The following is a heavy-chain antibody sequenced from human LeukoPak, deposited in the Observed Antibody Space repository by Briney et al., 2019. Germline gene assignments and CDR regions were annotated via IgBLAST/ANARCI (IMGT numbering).Heavy chain of an antibody. V-gene: IGHV4-4*07. J-gene: IGHJ4*02. Sequence: SETLSLTCTVSTGSMSGYFWTWLRQPAGKGLEWIGRIYTTGSAYYNPSLESRVTFSLDTSNNQFSLDVTSVTAADTAVYFCARGRQLTGVAGHYSFDYWGQGTLVTVSS. CDR3: ARGRQLTGVAGHYSFDY. CDR1: TGSMSGYF. CDR2: IYTTGSA. D-gene: IGHD3-9*01.